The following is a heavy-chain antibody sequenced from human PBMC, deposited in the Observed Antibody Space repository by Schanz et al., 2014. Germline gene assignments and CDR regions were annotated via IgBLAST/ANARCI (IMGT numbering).Heavy chain of an antibody. CDR2: IGSSSTTM. D-gene: IGHD1-26*01. CDR1: GFTVSINY. J-gene: IGHJ6*02. CDR3: AKDSRGSSFDMDV. Sequence: EVHLVESGGGLVQPGGSLRLSCAASGFTVSINYMSWVRQAPGKGLEWISYIGSSSTTMYYADSVKGRFTISRDNAKNSLYLQMNSLRTEDTALYYCAKDSRGSSFDMDVWGQGTTVTVSS. V-gene: IGHV3-48*01.